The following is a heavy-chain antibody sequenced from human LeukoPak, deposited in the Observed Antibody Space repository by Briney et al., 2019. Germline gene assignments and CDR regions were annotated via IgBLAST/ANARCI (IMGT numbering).Heavy chain of an antibody. CDR1: GGSISGYY. CDR2: ISYSGST. D-gene: IGHD4-11*01. Sequence: SETLSLTCTVSGGSISGYYWSWIRQPPGKGLEWVGYISYSGSTNYNPSLKSRVTISVDTSKNQFSLKLSSVTAADTAVYYCAREYSNYGIDYWGQGTLVTVSS. CDR3: AREYSNYGIDY. J-gene: IGHJ4*02. V-gene: IGHV4-59*12.